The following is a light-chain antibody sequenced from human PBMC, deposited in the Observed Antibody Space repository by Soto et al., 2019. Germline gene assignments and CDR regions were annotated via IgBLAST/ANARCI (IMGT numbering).Light chain of an antibody. Sequence: DVVMTQSPLSLPVTLGQPASISCRSSQSLVSSNGNTFLIWFQQRPGQSPRRLIYKVSNRDSAVPDRFTGSGSGTDFTLEISRVEAEHVGLYYCMQATHWPWTFGQGTKVEIK. J-gene: IGKJ1*01. CDR1: QSLVSSNGNTF. V-gene: IGKV2-30*01. CDR3: MQATHWPWT. CDR2: KVS.